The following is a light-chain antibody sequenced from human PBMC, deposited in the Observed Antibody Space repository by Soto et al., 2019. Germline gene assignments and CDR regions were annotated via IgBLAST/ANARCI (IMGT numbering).Light chain of an antibody. Sequence: EIVLTQSPATLCLSPGERATLSCRASQSVSRNLAWYQQKPGQAPRLLIYDASNRATGIPARFSGSGSVTDFTLTISSLEPEDFAVYYCQQYGSSGTFGQGTKVDIK. CDR3: QQYGSSGT. J-gene: IGKJ1*01. CDR2: DAS. CDR1: QSVSRN. V-gene: IGKV3-11*01.